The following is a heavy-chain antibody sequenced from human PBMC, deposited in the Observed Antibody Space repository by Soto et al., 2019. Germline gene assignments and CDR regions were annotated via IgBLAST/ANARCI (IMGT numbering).Heavy chain of an antibody. J-gene: IGHJ1*01. CDR3: ATYGGDSWGFEYFKY. CDR1: GLTFSSYG. V-gene: IGHV3-23*01. Sequence: EVQLLESGGGLVQPGGSLRLSCAASGLTFSSYGMNWVRQAPGTGLEWVSAISGSGDTYNVDSLKCRFTISRDNSKSTLFLQMNSLRAEDTPVYYCATYGGDSWGFEYFKYWGQGTLVTVSS. CDR2: ISGSGDT. D-gene: IGHD2-21*02.